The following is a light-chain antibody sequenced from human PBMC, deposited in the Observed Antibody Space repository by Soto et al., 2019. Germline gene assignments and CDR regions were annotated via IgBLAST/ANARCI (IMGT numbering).Light chain of an antibody. J-gene: IGKJ1*01. CDR1: QSIRKY. Sequence: DIPMTQSPSSLSASVGDRVTITCRASQSIRKYLNWYQQKPGKAPKLLIYAASSLQSGVPSRFSGSGSGTDFTLTISSLHPEDFATYYCQQGYTTPRTFGQGTKVEIK. CDR2: AAS. CDR3: QQGYTTPRT. V-gene: IGKV1-39*01.